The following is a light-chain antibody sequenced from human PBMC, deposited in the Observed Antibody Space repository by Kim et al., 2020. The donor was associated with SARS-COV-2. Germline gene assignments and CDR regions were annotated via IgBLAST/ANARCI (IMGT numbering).Light chain of an antibody. CDR2: AAS. Sequence: ASTGDRVTITCRASQGISSYLAWYQQKPGKAPKLLIYAASTLQSGVPSRFSGSGSGTDFTLTISCLQSEDFATYYCQQYYSYPWTFSQGTKVDIK. CDR3: QQYYSYPWT. V-gene: IGKV1-8*01. CDR1: QGISSY. J-gene: IGKJ1*01.